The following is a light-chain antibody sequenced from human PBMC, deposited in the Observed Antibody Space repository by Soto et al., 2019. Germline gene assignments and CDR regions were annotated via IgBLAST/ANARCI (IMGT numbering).Light chain of an antibody. Sequence: EIVLTQSPYTLSLSPGERATLSCRASQSVSSDLAWYQQKPGQAPRLLIYDASNRATGIPARFSGSGSGTDFTLTISSLEAEDFAVYYCQQRSNWTPITFGQGTRLEI. CDR3: QQRSNWTPIT. CDR1: QSVSSD. J-gene: IGKJ5*01. CDR2: DAS. V-gene: IGKV3-11*01.